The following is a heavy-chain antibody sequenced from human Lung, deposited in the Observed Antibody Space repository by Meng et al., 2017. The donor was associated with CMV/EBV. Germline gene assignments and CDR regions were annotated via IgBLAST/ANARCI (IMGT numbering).Heavy chain of an antibody. CDR1: GFTFSSYS. Sequence: ESLKISXAASGFTFSSYSMNWVRQAPGKGLEWVSSISSSSSYIYYADSVKGRFTISRDNAKNLLYLQMNSLRAEDTAVYYCSRAGYSSGWYELYFDYWGQGTXVTVSS. CDR3: SRAGYSSGWYELYFDY. CDR2: ISSSSSYI. V-gene: IGHV3-21*01. J-gene: IGHJ4*02. D-gene: IGHD6-19*01.